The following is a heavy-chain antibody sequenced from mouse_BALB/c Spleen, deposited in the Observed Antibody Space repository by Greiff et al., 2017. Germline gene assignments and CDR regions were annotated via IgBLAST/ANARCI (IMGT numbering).Heavy chain of an antibody. CDR2: INSNGGST. CDR1: GFTFSSYG. Sequence: EVQLVESGGGLVQPGGSLKLSCAASGFTFSSYGMSWVRQTPDKRLELVATINSNGGSTYYPDSVKGRFTISRDNAKNTLYLQMSSLKSEDTAMYYCASLLRPSFGYWGQGTTLTVSS. J-gene: IGHJ2*01. V-gene: IGHV5-6-3*01. CDR3: ASLLRPSFGY. D-gene: IGHD1-2*01.